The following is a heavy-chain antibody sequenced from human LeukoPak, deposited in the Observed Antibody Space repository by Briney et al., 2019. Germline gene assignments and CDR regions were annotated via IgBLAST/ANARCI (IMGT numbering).Heavy chain of an antibody. V-gene: IGHV1-18*01. Sequence: GASVKVSCKASGYTFTSYGISWGGQAPGQGGEWMGWISAYNGNTNYAQKLQGRVTITTDTSTSTAYMELRSLRSDDTAVYYCARDSEGATGYWGQGTLVTVSS. CDR1: GYTFTSYG. CDR3: ARDSEGATGY. CDR2: ISAYNGNT. D-gene: IGHD1-26*01. J-gene: IGHJ4*02.